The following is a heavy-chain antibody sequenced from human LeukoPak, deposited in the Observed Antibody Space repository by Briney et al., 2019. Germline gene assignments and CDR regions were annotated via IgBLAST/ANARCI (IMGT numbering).Heavy chain of an antibody. CDR1: GFTFDDYA. CDR3: ARASNDGYNTILDY. J-gene: IGHJ4*02. D-gene: IGHD5-24*01. CDR2: ISWNSGSI. V-gene: IGHV3-9*01. Sequence: GGSLRLSCAASGFTFDDYAMHWVRQAPGKGLEWVSGISWNSGSIGYADSVKGRFTISRDNANNYLYLQMNSLRPEDTGLYYCARASNDGYNTILDYWGQGTLVTVSS.